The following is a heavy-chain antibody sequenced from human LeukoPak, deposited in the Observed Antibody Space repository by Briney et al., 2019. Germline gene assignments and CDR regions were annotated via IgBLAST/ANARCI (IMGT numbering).Heavy chain of an antibody. CDR2: IYHSGGT. CDR1: GGSISSSNW. CDR3: ARGLPWSSGYGAFDI. Sequence: SGTLSLTCAVSGGSISSSNWWSWVRQPPGKGLEWIGEIYHSGGTNYNPSLKSRVTISVDTSKNQSSLKLSSVPAADTAVYYCARGLPWSSGYGAFDIWGQGTMVTVSS. J-gene: IGHJ3*02. V-gene: IGHV4-4*02. D-gene: IGHD3-22*01.